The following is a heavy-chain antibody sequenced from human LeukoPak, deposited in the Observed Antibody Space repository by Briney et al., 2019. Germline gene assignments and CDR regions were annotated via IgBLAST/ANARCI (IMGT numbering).Heavy chain of an antibody. CDR2: ISSSSSYI. D-gene: IGHD6-13*01. V-gene: IGHV3-21*01. CDR1: GFTFSSYS. J-gene: IGHJ4*02. Sequence: GGSLRLSCAASGFTFSSYSMNWARQAPGKGLEWVSSISSSSSYIYYADSVKGRFTISRDNAKNSLYLQMNSLRAEDTAVYYCARDGIAAAELDYWGQGTLVTVPS. CDR3: ARDGIAAAELDY.